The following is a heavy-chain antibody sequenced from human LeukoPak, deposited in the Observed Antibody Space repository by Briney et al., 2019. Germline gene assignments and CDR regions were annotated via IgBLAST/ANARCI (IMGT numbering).Heavy chain of an antibody. J-gene: IGHJ6*02. CDR1: GFTFSPYW. D-gene: IGHD3-9*01. CDR2: INSDGSST. V-gene: IGHV3-74*01. Sequence: PGGSLRLSCAASGFTFSPYWMYWVRQAPGKGLVWVSRINSDGSSTDYAESVKGRFTISRDNAKNSLYLQMNSLRAEDTAVYYCARDHRVTIFLPRPSGMDVWGQGTTVTVSS. CDR3: ARDHRVTIFLPRPSGMDV.